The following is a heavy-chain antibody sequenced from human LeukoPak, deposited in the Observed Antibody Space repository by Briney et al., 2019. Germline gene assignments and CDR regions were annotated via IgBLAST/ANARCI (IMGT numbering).Heavy chain of an antibody. D-gene: IGHD3-10*01. CDR3: ARGPYYYGSGSWVFDY. Sequence: SETLSLTCAVDGGSFSGYYWSWIRQPPGKGLEWIGEINHSGSTNYNPSLKSRVTISVDTSKNQFSLKLSSVTAADTAVYYCARGPYYYGSGSWVFDYWGQGTLVTVSS. V-gene: IGHV4-34*01. CDR1: GGSFSGYY. CDR2: INHSGST. J-gene: IGHJ4*02.